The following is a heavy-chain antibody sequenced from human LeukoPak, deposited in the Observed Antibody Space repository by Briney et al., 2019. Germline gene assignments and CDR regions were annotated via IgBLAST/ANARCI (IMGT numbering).Heavy chain of an antibody. V-gene: IGHV3-48*01. CDR1: GFSFSGYS. CDR2: ISGTSRTI. D-gene: IGHD4-17*01. CDR3: ARTSTVTTFDFDK. Sequence: GGSLRLSCAASGFSFSGYSMNWVRQAPGKGLEWVSYISGTSRTIYYADSVKGRFTISRDNAKNSLFLQMNSLRAEDTAVYYCARTSTVTTFDFDKWGQGTLVTVSS. J-gene: IGHJ4*02.